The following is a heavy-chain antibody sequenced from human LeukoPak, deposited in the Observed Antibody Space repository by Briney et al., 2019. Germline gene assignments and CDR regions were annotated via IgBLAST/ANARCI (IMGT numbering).Heavy chain of an antibody. D-gene: IGHD3-9*01. V-gene: IGHV3-33*06. J-gene: IGHJ4*02. CDR1: GFTFSSYG. CDR3: AKAANYDKPYYFDY. CDR2: IWYDGGNK. Sequence: PGRSLRLSCAASGFTFSSYGMHWVRQAPGKGLEWVAVIWYDGGNKYYADSVKGRFTISRDNSKNTLYLQMNSLRAEDTAVYYCAKAANYDKPYYFDYWGQGTLVTVSS.